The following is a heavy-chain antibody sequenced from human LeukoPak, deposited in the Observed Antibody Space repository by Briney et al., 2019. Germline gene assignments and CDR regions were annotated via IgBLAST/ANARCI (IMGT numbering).Heavy chain of an antibody. CDR2: ISYDGSNK. Sequence: PGRSLRLSCAASGFTFSSYAMHWVRQAPGKGPEWMAVISYDGSNKYYTDSVKGRFTISRDNSKNTLYLQMNSLRAEDTAVYYCARDWSGGETYYDILTGYCDYWGQGTQVTVSS. D-gene: IGHD3-9*01. J-gene: IGHJ4*02. V-gene: IGHV3-30-3*01. CDR3: ARDWSGGETYYDILTGYCDY. CDR1: GFTFSSYA.